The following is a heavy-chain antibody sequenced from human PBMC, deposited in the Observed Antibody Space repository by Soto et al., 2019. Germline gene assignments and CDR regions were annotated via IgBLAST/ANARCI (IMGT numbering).Heavy chain of an antibody. Sequence: SETLSLTCSVSGGSISGSYWSWIRQSPGKGLEWLGYVYYTGSTNYSPSLRSRVSISVDTSKNEFSLRLSSVTVADTAVYFCARSVAVPGAHIDYWGQGTQVTVSS. CDR1: GGSISGSY. CDR2: VYYTGST. CDR3: ARSVAVPGAHIDY. D-gene: IGHD6-19*01. J-gene: IGHJ4*02. V-gene: IGHV4-59*01.